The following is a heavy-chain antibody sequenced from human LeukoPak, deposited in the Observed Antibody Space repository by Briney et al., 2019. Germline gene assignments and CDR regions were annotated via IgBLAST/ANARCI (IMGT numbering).Heavy chain of an antibody. Sequence: SQTLSLTFAISGDSVSSNSAAWNWIRQSPSRGLEWLGRTYYRSKWISDYAVSVKSRITINADTSKNQFSLQVNSVTPEDTAVYYCARKGTVTTPFDYWGQGILVTVSS. V-gene: IGHV6-1*01. J-gene: IGHJ4*02. CDR3: ARKGTVTTPFDY. CDR2: TYYRSKWIS. D-gene: IGHD1/OR15-1a*01. CDR1: GDSVSSNSAA.